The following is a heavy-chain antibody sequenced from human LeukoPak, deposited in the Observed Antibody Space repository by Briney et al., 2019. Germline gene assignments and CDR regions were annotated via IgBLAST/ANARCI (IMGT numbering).Heavy chain of an antibody. CDR1: GFTFSHYA. D-gene: IGHD2-15*01. J-gene: IGHJ4*02. CDR3: AREDGYCSGGNCYSYFVS. Sequence: PGGSLRLSCVASGFTFSHYAMSWVRQAPGKGLEWVAFIRKRGIETNYVDSVKGRFTITRDNARNSLFLQMNSLRAEDTAVYYCAREDGYCSGGNCYSYFVSWGQGTLVTVSS. V-gene: IGHV3-7*01. CDR2: IRKRGIET.